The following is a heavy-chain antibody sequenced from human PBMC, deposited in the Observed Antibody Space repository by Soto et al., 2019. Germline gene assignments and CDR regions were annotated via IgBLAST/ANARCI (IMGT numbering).Heavy chain of an antibody. J-gene: IGHJ4*02. V-gene: IGHV5-51*01. CDR3: ARYSGSYWHYLDF. CDR1: GHSFASHW. CDR2: IYPGDSDT. Sequence: PGESLKISCKGSGHSFASHWVAWVRQMPEKGLEWIGTIYPGDSDTKYSPAFRGQVTISADTSVSTAYLQWRSLEATDSAIYYCARYSGSYWHYLDFWGQGTLVTVSS. D-gene: IGHD1-26*01.